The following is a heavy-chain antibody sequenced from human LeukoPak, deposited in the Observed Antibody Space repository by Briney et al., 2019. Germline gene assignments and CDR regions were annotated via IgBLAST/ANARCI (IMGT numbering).Heavy chain of an antibody. CDR1: GGSISSSSYY. V-gene: IGHV4-39*07. CDR3: ARERLSITIFGVVIPDSYMDV. J-gene: IGHJ6*03. Sequence: PSETLSLTCTVSGGSISSSSYYWGWIRQPPGKGLEWIGSIYYSGSTYYNPSLKSRVTISVDTSKNQFSLKLSSVTAADTAVYYCARERLSITIFGVVIPDSYMDVWVKGTTVTVSS. D-gene: IGHD3-3*01. CDR2: IYYSGST.